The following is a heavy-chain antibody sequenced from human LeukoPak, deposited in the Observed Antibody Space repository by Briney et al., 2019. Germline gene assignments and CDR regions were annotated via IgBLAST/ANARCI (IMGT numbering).Heavy chain of an antibody. Sequence: GGSPRLSCAASGFTFSSYDMHWVRQATGKGLEWVSAIGTAGDTYYPGSVKGRFTISRENAKNSLYLQMNSLRAEDTAVYYCARGTLKGSSGWYDAFDIWGQGTMVIVSS. CDR2: IGTAGDT. CDR1: GFTFSSYD. CDR3: ARGTLKGSSGWYDAFDI. V-gene: IGHV3-13*01. J-gene: IGHJ3*02. D-gene: IGHD6-19*01.